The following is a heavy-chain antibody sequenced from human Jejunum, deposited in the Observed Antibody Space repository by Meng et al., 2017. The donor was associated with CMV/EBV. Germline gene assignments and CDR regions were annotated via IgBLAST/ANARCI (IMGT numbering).Heavy chain of an antibody. V-gene: IGHV4-61*01. J-gene: IGHJ5*02. Sequence: SSGSYYWSWMRQRPGKGLEWIGYIYYSGSTNYNPSIKSRITISVDTSKNPFSLKLSSVTAADTAVYYCARYYDFWSGYYRGGSWFDPWGQGTLVTVSS. CDR3: ARYYDFWSGYYRGGSWFDP. D-gene: IGHD3-3*01. CDR1: SSGSYY. CDR2: IYYSGST.